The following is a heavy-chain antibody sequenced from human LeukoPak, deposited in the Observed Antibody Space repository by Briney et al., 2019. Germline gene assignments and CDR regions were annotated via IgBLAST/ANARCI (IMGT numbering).Heavy chain of an antibody. V-gene: IGHV1-18*04. CDR1: GYTFTSYD. CDR2: ISAYSGNT. J-gene: IGHJ3*02. D-gene: IGHD2-2*01. Sequence: VASVRVSCKASGYTFTSYDISWVRQAPGQGLEWMGWISAYSGNTNYAQKLQGRVTITTDTSASTGSMELRSLRSNGTAVYYCARGRVGGYCSSTSCYAFDTWGQGTMVTVSS. CDR3: ARGRVGGYCSSTSCYAFDT.